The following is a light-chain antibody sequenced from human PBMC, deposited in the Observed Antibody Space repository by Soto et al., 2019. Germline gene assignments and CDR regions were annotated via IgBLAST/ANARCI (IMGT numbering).Light chain of an antibody. CDR1: QSISDW. J-gene: IGKJ3*01. CDR3: LQYNTYST. Sequence: DIQMTQSPSTLSASVGDRVTITFRASQSISDWLAWYQQKPGKAPKLLIYKASSLERGVPSRFSGSGSGTEFTLTISSLQPDDFATYYCLQYNTYSTFGPGTKVDIK. V-gene: IGKV1-5*03. CDR2: KAS.